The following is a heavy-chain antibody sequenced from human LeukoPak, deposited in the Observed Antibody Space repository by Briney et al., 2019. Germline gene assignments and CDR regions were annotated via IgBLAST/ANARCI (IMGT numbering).Heavy chain of an antibody. CDR3: AKDIFGDGYNDYFDY. Sequence: PGGSLRLSCAAPGFTFSSYAMSWVRQAPGKGLEWVSLIGGDGGSTYYADSVKGRFTISRDNSKNSLYLQMNSLRTEDTALYYCAKDIFGDGYNDYFDYWGQGTLVTVSS. CDR1: GFTFSSYA. J-gene: IGHJ4*02. V-gene: IGHV3-43*02. D-gene: IGHD5-24*01. CDR2: IGGDGGST.